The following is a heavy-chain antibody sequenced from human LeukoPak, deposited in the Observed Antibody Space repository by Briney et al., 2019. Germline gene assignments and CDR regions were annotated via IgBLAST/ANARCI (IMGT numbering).Heavy chain of an antibody. J-gene: IGHJ4*02. CDR3: ARDPGQQWFDFFDY. D-gene: IGHD5-18*01. Sequence: GGSLRLSCAASGFTFSSYWMHWVRQAPGKGLVWVSRINSDGSGTSYADSVKGRFTISRDNAKNTLYLQMSSLRAEDTAVYYCARDPGQQWFDFFDYWGQGTLVTVSS. CDR1: GFTFSSYW. V-gene: IGHV3-74*01. CDR2: INSDGSGT.